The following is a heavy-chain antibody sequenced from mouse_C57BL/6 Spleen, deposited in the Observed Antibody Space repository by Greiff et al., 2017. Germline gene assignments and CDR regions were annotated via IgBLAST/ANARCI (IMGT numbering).Heavy chain of an antibody. D-gene: IGHD1-1*01. CDR2: ISDGGSYT. CDR1: GFTFSSYA. V-gene: IGHV5-4*01. Sequence: DVHLVESGGGLVKPGGSLKLSCAASGFTFSSYAMSWVRPTPEKRLEWVATISDGGSYTYYPDNVKGRFTISRDNAKNNLYLQRSHLKSEDTAMYYCAREGDYGSSYGYFDVWGTGTTVTVSS. J-gene: IGHJ1*03. CDR3: AREGDYGSSYGYFDV.